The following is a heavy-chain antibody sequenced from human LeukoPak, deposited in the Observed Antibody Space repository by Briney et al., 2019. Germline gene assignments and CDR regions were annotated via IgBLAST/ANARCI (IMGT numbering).Heavy chain of an antibody. CDR2: IKSKTDGGTT. CDR1: GFTFSNAW. V-gene: IGHV3-15*01. CDR3: TTSITMIGGPFDY. D-gene: IGHD3-22*01. J-gene: IGHJ4*02. Sequence: PGGSLRLSCAASGFTFSNAWMSWVRQAPEKGLEWVGRIKSKTDGGTTDYAAPVKGRFTISRDDSKNTLYLQMNSLKTEDTAVYYCTTSITMIGGPFDYWGQGTLVTVSS.